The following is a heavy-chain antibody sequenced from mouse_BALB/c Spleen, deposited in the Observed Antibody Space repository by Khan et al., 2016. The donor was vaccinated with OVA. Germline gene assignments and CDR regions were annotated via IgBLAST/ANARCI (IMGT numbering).Heavy chain of an antibody. CDR3: ARGGYGWFAY. Sequence: QVQLKQSGAELAKPGASVKMSCKASGYTFTSYWIHWVKQRPGQGLEWIGYINPSTGYTEYNQKFKDKATLTADKSSSTAYMQLSSLTSENSAVYDSARGGYGWFAYWGQGTLVTVSA. D-gene: IGHD1-1*02. CDR2: INPSTGYT. V-gene: IGHV1-7*01. CDR1: GYTFTSYW. J-gene: IGHJ3*01.